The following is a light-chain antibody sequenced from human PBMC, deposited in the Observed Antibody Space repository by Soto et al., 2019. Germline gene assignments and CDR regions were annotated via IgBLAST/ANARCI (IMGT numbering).Light chain of an antibody. V-gene: IGLV2-14*01. Sequence: QSALTQPASVSGSPGQSITISCTGTSSDVGVYDYVSWYQQHPGKAPKLMIYEVSNRPSGVSDRFSGSKSGNTASLTISGLQAEDEADYYCSSYTSRISMVFGGGTKVTVL. J-gene: IGLJ3*02. CDR3: SSYTSRISMV. CDR2: EVS. CDR1: SSDVGVYDY.